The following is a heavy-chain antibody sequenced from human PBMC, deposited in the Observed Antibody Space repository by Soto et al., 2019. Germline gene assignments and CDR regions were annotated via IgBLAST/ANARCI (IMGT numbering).Heavy chain of an antibody. J-gene: IGHJ6*02. V-gene: IGHV4-30-4*01. Sequence: QVQLQESGPGLVKPSQTLSLTCTVSGGSISSGDYYWSWIRQPPGNGLEWIGYICYSGSTSYNPTIKSRVTIPVDTSKNQSSLRLSSVTAADTAVYYCARASPVVTDVWGQGTTVTVSS. CDR1: GGSISSGDYY. D-gene: IGHD5-18*01. CDR2: ICYSGST. CDR3: ARASPVVTDV.